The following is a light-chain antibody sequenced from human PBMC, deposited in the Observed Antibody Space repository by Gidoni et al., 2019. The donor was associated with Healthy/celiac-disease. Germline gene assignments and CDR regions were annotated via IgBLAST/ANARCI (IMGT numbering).Light chain of an antibody. Sequence: EIELTQSPGTLSLSPGERATLSCRASQSVSSSYLAWYQQKPGQAPRLLSYGASSRATGIPDRFSGSGSGTDFTLTISRLEPEDFAVYYCQQYGSSPYTFGQGTKLEIK. CDR2: GAS. CDR1: QSVSSSY. V-gene: IGKV3-20*01. CDR3: QQYGSSPYT. J-gene: IGKJ2*01.